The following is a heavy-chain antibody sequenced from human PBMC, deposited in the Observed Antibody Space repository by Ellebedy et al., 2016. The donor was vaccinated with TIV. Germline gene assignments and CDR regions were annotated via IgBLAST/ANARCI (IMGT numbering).Heavy chain of an antibody. CDR1: GFTFDDYG. Sequence: PGGSLRLSCAASGFTFDDYGMSWVRQAPGKGLEWVSSIYWNGGSTHYADSVKGRFTISRDNAKNSLYLQMNSLRAEDTALYHCARAMCPTYYYGSGSYCYYYYGMDVWGQGTTVTVSS. CDR3: ARAMCPTYYYGSGSYCYYYYGMDV. D-gene: IGHD3-10*01. V-gene: IGHV3-20*01. J-gene: IGHJ6*02. CDR2: IYWNGGST.